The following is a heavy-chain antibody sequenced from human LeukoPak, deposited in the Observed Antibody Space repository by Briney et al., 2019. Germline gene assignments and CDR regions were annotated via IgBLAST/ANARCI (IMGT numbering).Heavy chain of an antibody. CDR2: IYVSGTT. Sequence: SETLSLTCTVSGGSISSGGFYWSWLRQPPGKGLEWIGSIYVSGTTYYHPSLKSRRTISVDTSKNQFSLKLSSVTAPDTAVYYCAREYAGYSYGYGYYYYYMVVWGKGTTVTVSS. D-gene: IGHD5-18*01. V-gene: IGHV4-31*03. J-gene: IGHJ6*03. CDR1: GGSISSGGFY. CDR3: AREYAGYSYGYGYYYYYMVV.